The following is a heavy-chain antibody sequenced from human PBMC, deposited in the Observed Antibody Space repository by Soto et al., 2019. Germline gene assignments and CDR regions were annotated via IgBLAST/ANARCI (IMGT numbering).Heavy chain of an antibody. CDR2: ISYDGNNE. Sequence: QVQLVESGGGGVQPGRSLRLSCAGSGFTFSGFGMHWVRQAPGQGLEWVAVISYDGNNEYYADSVKGRFTISRDNSKNTLYLQMNSLRAEDTAVYYCAKDGIPRYGGGGGCDSIQAYWGQGTLVTFSS. J-gene: IGHJ4*02. V-gene: IGHV3-30*18. CDR1: GFTFSGFG. D-gene: IGHD2-15*01. CDR3: AKDGIPRYGGGGGCDSIQAY.